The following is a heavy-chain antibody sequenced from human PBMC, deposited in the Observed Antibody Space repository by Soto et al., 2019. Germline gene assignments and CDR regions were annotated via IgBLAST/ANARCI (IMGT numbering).Heavy chain of an antibody. V-gene: IGHV4-34*01. J-gene: IGHJ5*02. D-gene: IGHD2-15*01. CDR1: GGSFSGYY. Sequence: SETLSLTGAVYGGSFSGYYWSWIRQPPGKGLEWIGEINHSGSTNYNPSLKSRVTISVDTSKNQFSLKLSSVTAADTAVYYCARAHAGFCSGGSCYPGDDTWFDPWGQGTQVTVSS. CDR2: INHSGST. CDR3: ARAHAGFCSGGSCYPGDDTWFDP.